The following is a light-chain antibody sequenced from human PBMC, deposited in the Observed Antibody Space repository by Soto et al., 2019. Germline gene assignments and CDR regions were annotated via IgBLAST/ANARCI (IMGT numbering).Light chain of an antibody. V-gene: IGLV1-44*01. Sequence: QSALTQPPSASGTPGQRVTISCSGSSSNIEINAVSWYQQFPGTAPKLLIYFSDQRPSGVPDRFSGSRSGTSASLAISGLQSEDEADYYCAAWDDSLNGELFGGGTKVTVL. CDR3: AAWDDSLNGEL. J-gene: IGLJ2*01. CDR2: FSD. CDR1: SSNIEINA.